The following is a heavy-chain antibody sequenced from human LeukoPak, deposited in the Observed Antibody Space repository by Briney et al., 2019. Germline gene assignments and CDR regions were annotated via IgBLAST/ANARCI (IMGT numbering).Heavy chain of an antibody. Sequence: SETLALTCSFSGGSISSYYWSWIRQPPGKGLEWIGYIYYSGITKYNPSLKSRVTISVDTSKNQFSLRLSSVTAADTAVYYCAAQATSTWLFDYWGQGTLITVSS. CDR2: IYYSGIT. J-gene: IGHJ4*02. D-gene: IGHD2/OR15-2a*01. V-gene: IGHV4-59*01. CDR3: AAQATSTWLFDY. CDR1: GGSISSYY.